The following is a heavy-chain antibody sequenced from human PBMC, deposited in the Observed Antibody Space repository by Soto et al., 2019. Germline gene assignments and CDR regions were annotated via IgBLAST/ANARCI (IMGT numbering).Heavy chain of an antibody. D-gene: IGHD3-22*01. CDR2: ISYDESTT. J-gene: IGHJ3*01. Sequence: GPLRLPFAASGFSFRRYGLHWVRQAPGKGREWVAVISYDESTTFYADSVKGRFTISRDNSKNTLFLQMNSLRPEDTAVYYCSKAMIGSYDSDAFDVWGQGTMVTVSS. CDR3: SKAMIGSYDSDAFDV. V-gene: IGHV3-30*18. CDR1: GFSFRRYG.